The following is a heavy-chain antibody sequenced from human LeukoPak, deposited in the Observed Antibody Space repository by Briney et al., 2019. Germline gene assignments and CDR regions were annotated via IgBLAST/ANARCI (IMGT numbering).Heavy chain of an antibody. CDR2: IRYDGSNK. V-gene: IGHV3-30*02. Sequence: GGSLRLSCAASGFTFSSYGMHWVRRAPGKGLEWVAFIRYDGSNKYYADSVKGRFTISRDNSKNTLYLQMNSLRAEDTAVYYCAKDLVATIRVDYWGQGTLVTVSS. CDR3: AKDLVATIRVDY. CDR1: GFTFSSYG. J-gene: IGHJ4*02. D-gene: IGHD5-12*01.